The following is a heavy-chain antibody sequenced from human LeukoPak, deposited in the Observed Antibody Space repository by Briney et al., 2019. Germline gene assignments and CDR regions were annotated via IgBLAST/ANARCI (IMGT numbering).Heavy chain of an antibody. CDR3: AGEYIAAFDY. J-gene: IGHJ4*02. D-gene: IGHD6-25*01. V-gene: IGHV3-30-3*01. CDR2: ISYDGSNK. CDR1: GFTLRNHA. Sequence: GFLKLFCSSPGFTLRNHAMHWVRPGPGQGPEWVAVISYDGSNKYYADSVKGRFTISGDNSKNTLYLQMNSLRAEDTAVYCCAGEYIAAFDYWGQGTLVTVSS.